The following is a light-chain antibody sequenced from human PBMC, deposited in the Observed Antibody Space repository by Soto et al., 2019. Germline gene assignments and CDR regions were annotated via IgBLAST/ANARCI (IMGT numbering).Light chain of an antibody. CDR3: VSFAGGTYV. Sequence: QSALTQPPSASGSPGQSVTISCTGTSSDVGGYILVSWYQQHPGKVPKLIIYDVNKRPSGVPDRFSGSKYGNTASLTVSGLQAEDEGDYYCVSFAGGTYVFGTGTKVTVL. CDR2: DVN. V-gene: IGLV2-8*01. CDR1: SSDVGGYIL. J-gene: IGLJ1*01.